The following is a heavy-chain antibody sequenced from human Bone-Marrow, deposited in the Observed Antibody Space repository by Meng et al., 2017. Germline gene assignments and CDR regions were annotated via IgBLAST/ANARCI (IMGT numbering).Heavy chain of an antibody. V-gene: IGHV4-4*02. Sequence: QVQLQESGPGLVNPSGTLARTCAVSGQSIISNYCWNGVRQTPGKGLEWIGEIYQTGRTDYNPFLKSRVTISVDTSKNQFSLTLTSVTAADTAVYYCARHEFGLPTAAFDHWGQGTLVTVSS. J-gene: IGHJ4*02. CDR2: IYQTGRT. CDR3: ARHEFGLPTAAFDH. CDR1: GQSIISNYC. D-gene: IGHD2-2*01.